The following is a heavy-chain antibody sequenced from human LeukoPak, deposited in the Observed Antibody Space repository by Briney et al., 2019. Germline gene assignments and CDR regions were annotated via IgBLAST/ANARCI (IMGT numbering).Heavy chain of an antibody. CDR1: GYTLTALS. J-gene: IGHJ4*02. CDR3: ATETTMSNFDY. CDR2: FAPENGET. V-gene: IGHV1-24*01. Sequence: ASVKVSCKVSGYTLTALSMHWVRHAPGKGLERRGGFAPENGETIYAQKFQGRVTMTEDTSTDTAYMELSSLRSEDTAVYYCATETTMSNFDYWGQGTLVTVSS. D-gene: IGHD3-22*01.